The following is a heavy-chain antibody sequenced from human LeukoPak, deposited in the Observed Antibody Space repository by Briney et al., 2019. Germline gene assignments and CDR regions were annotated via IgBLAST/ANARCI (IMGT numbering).Heavy chain of an antibody. CDR1: GYTFTNHP. D-gene: IGHD5-12*01. Sequence: GASVKVSCKASGYTFTNHPMHSGRQAPGQRLEWMGWINPNSGDTKYVNKLHARSTMTTDPSISTTYLDISRRRAEDPTTHHCTTERYTAYGNFDYWGQGTQVTVSS. V-gene: IGHV1-2*07. J-gene: IGHJ4*02. CDR3: TTERYTAYGNFDY. CDR2: INPNSGDT.